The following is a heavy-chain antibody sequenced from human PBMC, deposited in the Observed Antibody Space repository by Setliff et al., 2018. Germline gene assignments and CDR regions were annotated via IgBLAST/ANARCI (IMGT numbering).Heavy chain of an antibody. CDR3: AHSNCGGDCYSDNWFDP. CDR1: GFSLSTSGVG. V-gene: IGHV2-5*05. D-gene: IGHD2-21*02. J-gene: IGHJ5*02. CDR2: IYWDDDK. Sequence: SGPTLVNPTQTLTLTCTFSGFSLSTSGVGVGWIRQPPGKALEWLALIYWDDDKRYGPSLKSRLTITKDTSKNQVVLTMTNMDPVDTATYYCAHSNCGGDCYSDNWFDPWGQGTLVTVSS.